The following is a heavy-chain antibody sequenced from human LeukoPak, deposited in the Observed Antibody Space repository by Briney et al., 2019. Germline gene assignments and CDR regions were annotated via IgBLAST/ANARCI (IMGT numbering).Heavy chain of an antibody. Sequence: PGGSLRLSCAASGFTFSSYEMNWVRQAPGKGLEWVSGIPGRGGNTFYADSVKGRFTISRDNSKNTLYLQMNSLRADDTAVYYCVKDVLSYDILTGSAYWGPGTLVTVSP. CDR2: IPGRGGNT. CDR3: VKDVLSYDILTGSAY. V-gene: IGHV3-23*01. J-gene: IGHJ4*02. D-gene: IGHD3-9*01. CDR1: GFTFSSYE.